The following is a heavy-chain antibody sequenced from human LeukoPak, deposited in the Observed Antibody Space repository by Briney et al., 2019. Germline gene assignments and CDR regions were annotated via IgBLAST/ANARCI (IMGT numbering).Heavy chain of an antibody. Sequence: QAGGSLRLSCAASGFTFSSYDMHWVRQATGKGLEWFSAIGTAGDTYYPGSVKGRFTISRENAKNSLYLQMNSLRAGDTAVYYCARVAAAGLHFDYWGQGTLVTVSS. V-gene: IGHV3-13*01. D-gene: IGHD6-13*01. CDR1: GFTFSSYD. CDR2: IGTAGDT. J-gene: IGHJ4*02. CDR3: ARVAAAGLHFDY.